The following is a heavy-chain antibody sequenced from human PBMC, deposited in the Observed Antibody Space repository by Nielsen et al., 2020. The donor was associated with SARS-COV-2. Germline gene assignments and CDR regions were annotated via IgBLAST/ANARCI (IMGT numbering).Heavy chain of an antibody. CDR1: GYTFTSYS. CDR3: ARDSSGTYRRVDY. CDR2: INPSSGST. J-gene: IGHJ4*02. Sequence: ASVKVSCKASGYTFTSYSMHWVRQAPGQGLEWVGIINPSSGSTTYAQKFQGRVTMTRDTSTSTVYMELSSLRSDDTAVYYCARDSSGTYRRVDYWGQGTLVTVSS. V-gene: IGHV1-46*01. D-gene: IGHD3-22*01.